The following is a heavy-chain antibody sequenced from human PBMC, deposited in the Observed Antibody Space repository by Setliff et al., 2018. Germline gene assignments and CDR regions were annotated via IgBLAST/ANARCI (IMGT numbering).Heavy chain of an antibody. CDR1: GGSIRGSSYF. CDR3: ARSTFGDYHFDH. Sequence: SETLSLTCSVSGGSIRGSSYFWGWIRQPPGEGLEWIGNINDSGSTYYNPSLKSRVTISVDRSKNQVFLRLTSVTAADTAVYFCARSTFGDYHFDHWGQGTRGTVSS. J-gene: IGHJ4*02. D-gene: IGHD4-17*01. CDR2: INDSGST. V-gene: IGHV4-39*07.